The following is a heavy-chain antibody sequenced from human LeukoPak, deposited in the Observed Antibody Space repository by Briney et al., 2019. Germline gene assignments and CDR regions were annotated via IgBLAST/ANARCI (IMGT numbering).Heavy chain of an antibody. CDR1: GFTFSSYW. J-gene: IGHJ4*02. CDR3: ARPPVSENYYNY. CDR2: INSDGSRT. Sequence: GSLRLSCAGSGFTFSSYWMHWVRATPGKGLVWVSRINSDGSRTSYADSVKGRFTISRDNAKNTLYLQMNSLRHEDTAVYYCARPPVSENYYNYWGQGTLVTVSS. V-gene: IGHV3-74*01. D-gene: IGHD1-26*01.